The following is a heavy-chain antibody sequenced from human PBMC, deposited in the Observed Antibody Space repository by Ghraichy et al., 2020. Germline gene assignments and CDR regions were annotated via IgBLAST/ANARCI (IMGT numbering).Heavy chain of an antibody. V-gene: IGHV4-31*03. CDR2: LYYRGNT. D-gene: IGHD7-27*01. CDR3: ARNSPNWVFDY. J-gene: IGHJ4*02. CDR1: GGSISGGAYY. Sequence: SETLSLTCTVSGGSISGGAYYWSWIRQHPGKGLEWIGYLYYRGNTYYNPSLKSRATISVDTSKNQFSLKLSSVTAADTAVYYCARNSPNWVFDYWGQGTLVTVSS.